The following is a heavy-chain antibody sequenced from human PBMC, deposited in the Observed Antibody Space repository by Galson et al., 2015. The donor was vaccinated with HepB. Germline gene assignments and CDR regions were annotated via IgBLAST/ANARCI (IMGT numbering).Heavy chain of an antibody. J-gene: IGHJ2*01. CDR1: GFTFSSYA. Sequence: SLRLSCAASGFTFSSYAMSWVRQAPGKGLEWVSAISGSGGSTYYADSVKGRFTISRDNSKNTLYLQMNSLRAEDTAVYYCARYLEYSSGWPYWYFDLWGRGTLVTVSS. CDR3: ARYLEYSSGWPYWYFDL. V-gene: IGHV3-23*01. D-gene: IGHD6-19*01. CDR2: ISGSGGST.